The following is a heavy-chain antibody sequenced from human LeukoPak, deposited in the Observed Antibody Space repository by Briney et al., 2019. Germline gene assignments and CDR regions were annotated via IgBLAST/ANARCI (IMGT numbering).Heavy chain of an antibody. D-gene: IGHD3-22*01. J-gene: IGHJ4*02. V-gene: IGHV3-23*01. CDR1: GFTFSSYA. Sequence: GGSLRLSCAASGFTFSSYAMSSVRQAPGKGLEWVSAISGSGGSTYYADSVKGRFTISRDNSKITLYLQMNSLRAEDTAVYYCAKDRLSFYYDSSGRIDYWGQGTLVTVSS. CDR3: AKDRLSFYYDSSGRIDY. CDR2: ISGSGGST.